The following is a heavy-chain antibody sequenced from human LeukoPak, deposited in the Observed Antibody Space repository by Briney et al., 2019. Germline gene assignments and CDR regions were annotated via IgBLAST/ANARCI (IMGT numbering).Heavy chain of an antibody. CDR3: ARLDSWFDP. V-gene: IGHV4-38-2*02. CDR2: IYHSGST. CDR1: GYCISSGYY. J-gene: IGHJ5*02. Sequence: SETLSLTCTVSGYCISSGYYWGWIRQPPGKGLEWIGSIYHSGSTYYNPSLKSRVTISVDTSKNQFSLKLSSVTAADTAVYYCARLDSWFDPWGQGTLVTVSS.